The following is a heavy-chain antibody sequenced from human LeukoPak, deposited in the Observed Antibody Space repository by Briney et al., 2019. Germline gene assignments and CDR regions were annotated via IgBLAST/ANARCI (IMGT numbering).Heavy chain of an antibody. CDR3: ARGRIYYGSGVRDYCYYGMDV. CDR2: INPSGGSS. CDR1: GYTFTSYY. J-gene: IGHJ6*02. Sequence: ASVKVSCKASGYTFTSYYMHWVRQAPGQGLEWMGIINPSGGSSSYAQRFQGRVTMTRDTSTSTVYMELSSLRSEDTAVYYCARGRIYYGSGVRDYCYYGMDVWGQGTTVTVSS. V-gene: IGHV1-46*01. D-gene: IGHD3-10*01.